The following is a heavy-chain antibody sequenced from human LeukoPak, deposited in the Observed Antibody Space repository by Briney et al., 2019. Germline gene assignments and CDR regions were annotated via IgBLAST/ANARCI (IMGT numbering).Heavy chain of an antibody. CDR1: GITFSSYT. CDR3: ASGNQYSSSFDY. D-gene: IGHD6-13*01. J-gene: IGHJ4*02. Sequence: GGSLRLSCAASGITFSSYTMNWVRQAPGKGLEWVSSITSSSSYIYYADSVKGRFTISRDNAKNSLYLQMNSLRAEDTAVYYCASGNQYSSSFDYWGQGTLVTVSS. V-gene: IGHV3-21*01. CDR2: ITSSSSYI.